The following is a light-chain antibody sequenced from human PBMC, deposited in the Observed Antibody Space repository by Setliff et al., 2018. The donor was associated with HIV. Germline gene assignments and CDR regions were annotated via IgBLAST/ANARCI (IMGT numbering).Light chain of an antibody. CDR1: SSDVGSYNY. V-gene: IGLV2-11*01. CDR3: CSYTSSLTYV. J-gene: IGLJ1*01. Sequence: QSALTQPRSVSGSPGQSVTIPCTGTSSDVGSYNYVSWYQQHPGKAPQLIIYDVSQRPSGVSSRFSGSKSGNTASLTISGLQAEDQADYYCCSYTSSLTYVFGTGTKGTVL. CDR2: DVS.